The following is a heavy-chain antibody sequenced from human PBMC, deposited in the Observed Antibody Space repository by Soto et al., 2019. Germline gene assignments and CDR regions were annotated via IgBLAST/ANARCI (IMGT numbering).Heavy chain of an antibody. J-gene: IGHJ4*02. CDR2: IIPILGIT. Sequence: QVQLVQSGAEVKKPGSSVKVSCKASGGTFSSYAITWVRQAPGQGLEWMGRIIPILGITNYAQNFQGRVTITADKSTSTAYMELSSLRSDDTAVYYCARDPGSGYSYVPFDYWGQGTLVTVSS. V-gene: IGHV1-69*04. CDR3: ARDPGSGYSYVPFDY. D-gene: IGHD5-18*01. CDR1: GGTFSSYA.